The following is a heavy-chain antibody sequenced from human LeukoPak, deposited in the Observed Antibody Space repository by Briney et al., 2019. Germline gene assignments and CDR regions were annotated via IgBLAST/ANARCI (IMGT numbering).Heavy chain of an antibody. V-gene: IGHV1-24*01. CDR2: FDPEDGET. CDR1: GNTLSELS. D-gene: IGHD3-10*01. J-gene: IGHJ6*02. Sequence: ASVKVSCKVSGNTLSELSIHWVRQTPGEGLEWMGGFDPEDGETIYAEKFQARVTMTEDTSTDTAYMQLTNLRSEDTAVYFCATEAELARAPYYYGLDVWGQGTTVTVSS. CDR3: ATEAELARAPYYYGLDV.